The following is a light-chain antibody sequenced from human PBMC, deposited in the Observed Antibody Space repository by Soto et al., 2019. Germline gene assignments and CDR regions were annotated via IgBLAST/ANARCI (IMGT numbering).Light chain of an antibody. CDR2: DVT. Sequence: QSALTQPPSVSGSPGQSITISCTGTSSDVGGYNYVSWYQHHPGKAPKLMIYDVTNRPSGVSNRFSGSKSGNTASLTISGLQAEDEADYYCSSYTSSSTLLLFGGGTKVTVL. V-gene: IGLV2-14*01. CDR1: SSDVGGYNY. CDR3: SSYTSSSTLLL. J-gene: IGLJ2*01.